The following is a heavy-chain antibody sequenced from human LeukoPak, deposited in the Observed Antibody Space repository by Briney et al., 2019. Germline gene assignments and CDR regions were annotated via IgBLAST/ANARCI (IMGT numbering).Heavy chain of an antibody. J-gene: IGHJ3*02. V-gene: IGHV4-34*01. CDR2: IKYSGHT. CDR1: GGSLSPYW. Sequence: SETLSLTCEVYGGSLSPYWWSWIRQPPGKGLEWIGEIKYSGHTNYNPSLESRVTVSVDTSKKQFSLKLSSVTVADTALYFCARRGANDFGDSAGNFAYDIWGQGTMVTASS. CDR3: ARRGANDFGDSAGNFAYDI. D-gene: IGHD4-17*01.